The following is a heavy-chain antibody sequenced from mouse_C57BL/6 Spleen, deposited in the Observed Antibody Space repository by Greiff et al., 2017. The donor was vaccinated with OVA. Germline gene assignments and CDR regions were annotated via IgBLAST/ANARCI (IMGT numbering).Heavy chain of an antibody. CDR3: ARGGEGNDGDIDD. V-gene: IGHV1-53*01. D-gene: IGHD2-2*01. J-gene: IGHJ1*03. Sequence: QVQLQQPGTELVKPGASVKLSCKASGYTFTSYWMHWVKQRPGQGLEWIGNINPSNGGTNYNEKFKSKATLTVDKSSSTAYMQLSSLTSEDSACDNSARGGEGNDGDIDDWGTGTTVTVSS. CDR2: INPSNGGT. CDR1: GYTFTSYW.